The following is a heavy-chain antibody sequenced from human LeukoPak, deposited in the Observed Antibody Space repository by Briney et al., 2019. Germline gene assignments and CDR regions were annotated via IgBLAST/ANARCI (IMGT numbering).Heavy chain of an antibody. CDR2: IYYSGST. CDR1: GGSISSYY. Sequence: PSETLSLTCTVSGGSISSYYWSWIRQPPGMGLEWIGYIYYSGSTNYNPSLKSRVTISVDTSKNQFSLKLSSVTAADTAVYYCARGCSSTSCYVKAFDIWGQGTMVTVSS. CDR3: ARGCSSTSCYVKAFDI. D-gene: IGHD2-2*01. V-gene: IGHV4-59*01. J-gene: IGHJ3*02.